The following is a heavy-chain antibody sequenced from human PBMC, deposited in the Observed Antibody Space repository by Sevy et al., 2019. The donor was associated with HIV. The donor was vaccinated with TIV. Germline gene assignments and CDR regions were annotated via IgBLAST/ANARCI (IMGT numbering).Heavy chain of an antibody. Sequence: GGSLRLSCRASGFTVSDAWMSWVRQAPGKGLEWVGRIKSKSDGGTTDYVAPVKGRFTISRDDSKNTPYLQMSSLKTEDTAVYYCTTAPGVTIFGVVKDYWGQGTLVTVSS. CDR1: GFTVSDAW. CDR2: IKSKSDGGTT. V-gene: IGHV3-15*01. CDR3: TTAPGVTIFGVVKDY. J-gene: IGHJ4*02. D-gene: IGHD3-3*01.